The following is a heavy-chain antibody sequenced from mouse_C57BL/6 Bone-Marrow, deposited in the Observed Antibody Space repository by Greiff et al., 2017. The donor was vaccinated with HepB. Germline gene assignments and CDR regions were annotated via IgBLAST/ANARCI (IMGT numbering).Heavy chain of an antibody. CDR3: ARCILLRSFYYAMDY. CDR1: GYAFSSYW. D-gene: IGHD1-1*01. Sequence: LVESGAELVKPGASVKISCKASGYAFSSYWMNWVKQRPGKGLEWIGQIYPGDGDTNYNGKFKGKATLTADKSSSTAYMQLSSLTSEDSAVYFCARCILLRSFYYAMDYWGQGTSVTVSS. J-gene: IGHJ4*01. V-gene: IGHV1-80*01. CDR2: IYPGDGDT.